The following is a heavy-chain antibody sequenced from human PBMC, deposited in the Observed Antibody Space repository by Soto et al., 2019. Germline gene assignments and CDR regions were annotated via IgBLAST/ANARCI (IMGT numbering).Heavy chain of an antibody. V-gene: IGHV3-33*08. CDR3: ARDRDYGYLLFDY. Sequence: AGGSLRLSCAASGFTFSSYGMHWVRQAPGKRLEWVAVIWYDGSNKYYADSVKGRFTISRDNSKNTLYLQMNSLRAEDTAVYYCARDRDYGYLLFDYWGQGTLVTISS. CDR2: IWYDGSNK. J-gene: IGHJ4*02. CDR1: GFTFSSYG. D-gene: IGHD4-17*01.